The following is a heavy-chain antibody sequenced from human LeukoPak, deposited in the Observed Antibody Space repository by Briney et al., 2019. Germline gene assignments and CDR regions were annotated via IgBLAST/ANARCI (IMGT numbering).Heavy chain of an antibody. CDR1: GFTFSDYY. D-gene: IGHD5-18*01. V-gene: IGHV3-11*01. CDR3: ARRAGGYSHPYDY. J-gene: IGHJ4*02. CDR2: ISSSGSTI. Sequence: PGGSLRLSCAASGFTFSDYYMSRIRQAPGKGLEWVSYISSSGSTIYYADSVKGRCTISRDNGKNSLYLQMNSLRAEDTAVYYCARRAGGYSHPYDYWGQGILVTVSS.